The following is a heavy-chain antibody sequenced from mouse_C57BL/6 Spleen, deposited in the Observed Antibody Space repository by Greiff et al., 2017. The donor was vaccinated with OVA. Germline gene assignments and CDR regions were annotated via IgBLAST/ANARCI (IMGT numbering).Heavy chain of an antibody. Sequence: VQLQQPGAELVKPGASVKMSCKASGYTFTRYWLTWVKQRPGQGLEWIGDLYPGSGSTNYNEKFKSKATLTVDTSSSTAYMQLSSLTSEDSAVYYCARRGGSSYYFDYWGQGTTLTVSS. J-gene: IGHJ2*01. CDR2: LYPGSGST. V-gene: IGHV1-55*01. D-gene: IGHD1-1*01. CDR1: GYTFTRYW. CDR3: ARRGGSSYYFDY.